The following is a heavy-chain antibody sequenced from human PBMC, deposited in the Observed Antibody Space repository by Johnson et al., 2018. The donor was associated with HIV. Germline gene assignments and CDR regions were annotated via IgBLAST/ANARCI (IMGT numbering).Heavy chain of an antibody. CDR2: ISYDGSNK. D-gene: IGHD6-6*01. J-gene: IGHJ3*02. CDR3: ARGGGYSIAAPSDAFDI. Sequence: QVQLVESGGGVIRPGGSLRLSCAASGFTFSSYAMHWVRQAPGKGLEWVAVISYDGSNKYYADSVKGRFTISRDNSKNTLYLQMNSLRAEDTAVYYCARGGGYSIAAPSDAFDIWGQGTMVTVSS. V-gene: IGHV3-30-3*01. CDR1: GFTFSSYA.